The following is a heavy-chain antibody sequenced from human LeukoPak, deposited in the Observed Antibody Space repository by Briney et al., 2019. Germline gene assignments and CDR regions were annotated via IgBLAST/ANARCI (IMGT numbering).Heavy chain of an antibody. J-gene: IGHJ4*02. CDR1: GFTFSSCS. Sequence: GGSLRLSCAASGFTFSSCSMNWVRQAPGKGLEWVSYISSGSSSIYYADSVKGRFTISRDNAENSLYLQMNSLRDEDTAVYYCARGRATGRSGGDYWGQGTPVTVSS. D-gene: IGHD3-9*01. CDR3: ARGRATGRSGGDY. V-gene: IGHV3-48*02. CDR2: ISSGSSSI.